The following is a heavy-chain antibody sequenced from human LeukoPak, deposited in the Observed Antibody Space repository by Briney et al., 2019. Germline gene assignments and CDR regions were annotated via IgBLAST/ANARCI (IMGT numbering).Heavy chain of an antibody. J-gene: IGHJ4*02. CDR1: GGSVSSGSYY. V-gene: IGHV4-61*01. D-gene: IGHD3-16*01. CDR2: IYYSGST. Sequence: PSETLSLTCTVSGGSVSSGSYYWSWIRQPPGKGLEWIGYIYYSGSTNYNPSLKSRVTISVDTSKNQFSLKLGSVTAADTAVYYCARINYDYVWGSYGYFDYWGQGTLVTVSS. CDR3: ARINYDYVWGSYGYFDY.